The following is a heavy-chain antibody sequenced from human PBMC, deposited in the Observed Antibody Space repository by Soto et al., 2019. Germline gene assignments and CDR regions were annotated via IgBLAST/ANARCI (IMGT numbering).Heavy chain of an antibody. V-gene: IGHV3-30*18. D-gene: IGHD3-3*01. CDR1: GFTFSSYG. Sequence: GGSLRLSCAASGFTFSSYGMHWVRQAPGKGLEWVAVISYDGSNKYYADSVKGRFTISRDNSKNTLYLQMNSLRAEDTAVYYCAKAFGFRFMSGYYDYWGQGTLVTVSS. CDR2: ISYDGSNK. J-gene: IGHJ4*02. CDR3: AKAFGFRFMSGYYDY.